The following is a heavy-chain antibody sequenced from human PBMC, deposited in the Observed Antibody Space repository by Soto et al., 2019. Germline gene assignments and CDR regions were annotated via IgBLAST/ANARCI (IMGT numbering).Heavy chain of an antibody. CDR3: ARARGLVQAAAHTLRRNWYCEL. CDR1: GGSMSSGESSSGDSD. V-gene: IGHV4-31*03. D-gene: IGHD6-25*01. CDR2: VHHSGET. J-gene: IGHJ2*01. Sequence: QGQLQESGPGLVKPSQTLSLTCLVSGGSMSSGESSSGDSDGSWIRPHPGKGLQFIGYVHHSGETFSKPTLKSRVPMSVDTSENQFYLQLNSVTAADTAVYCCARARGLVQAAAHTLRRNWYCELWGRGTLVNVSS.